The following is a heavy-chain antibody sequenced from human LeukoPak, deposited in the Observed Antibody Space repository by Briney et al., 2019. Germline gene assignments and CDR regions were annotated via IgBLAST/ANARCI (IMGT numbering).Heavy chain of an antibody. CDR2: ISGSGGST. CDR3: AKGETDIVVVPAAPFDC. CDR1: GFTFSSYA. J-gene: IGHJ4*02. V-gene: IGHV3-23*01. Sequence: PGGSLRLSCAASGFTFSSYAMSWVRQAPGKGLEWVSAISGSGGSTYYADSVKGRFTISRDNSKNTLYLQMNSLRAEDTAVYYCAKGETDIVVVPAAPFDCWGQGTLVTVSS. D-gene: IGHD2-2*01.